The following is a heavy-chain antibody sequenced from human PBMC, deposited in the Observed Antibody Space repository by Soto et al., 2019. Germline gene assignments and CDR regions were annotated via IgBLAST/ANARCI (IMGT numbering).Heavy chain of an antibody. CDR1: GGSISSGGYY. D-gene: IGHD6-13*01. CDR2: IYYSGST. CDR3: ARGREALYSSSWPYYYYYYGMDV. Sequence: LSLTCTVSGGSISSGGYYWSWIRQHPGKGLEWIGYIYYSGSTYYNPSLKSRVTISVDTSKNQFSLKLSSVTAADTAVYYCARGREALYSSSWPYYYYYYGMDVWGQGTTVTVSS. V-gene: IGHV4-31*03. J-gene: IGHJ6*02.